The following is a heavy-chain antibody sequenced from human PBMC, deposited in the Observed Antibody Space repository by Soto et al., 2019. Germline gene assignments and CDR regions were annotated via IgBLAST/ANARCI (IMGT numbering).Heavy chain of an antibody. J-gene: IGHJ6*02. CDR1: GYSFTSYW. Sequence: PGESLKISCKGSGYSFTSYWIGWVRQMPGKGLEWMGIIYPGDSDTRYSPSFQGQVTISADKSISTAYLQWSSLKASDTAMYYCARHARKRHYYYYGMDVWGQGTTVTVSS. V-gene: IGHV5-51*01. CDR2: IYPGDSDT. CDR3: ARHARKRHYYYYGMDV.